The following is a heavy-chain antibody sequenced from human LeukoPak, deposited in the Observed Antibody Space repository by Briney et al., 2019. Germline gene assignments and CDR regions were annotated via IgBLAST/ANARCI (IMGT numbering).Heavy chain of an antibody. V-gene: IGHV4-59*01. CDR2: IYYSGST. Sequence: SETLSLTCTVSGGSISSYYWSWIRQPPGKGLEWIGYIYYSGSTNYNHSLKSRVSISVDTSKNQFSLKLSSVTAADTAVYYCARVAARRSSAPLFQHSRQGTLLTVPP. D-gene: IGHD6-6*01. J-gene: IGHJ1*01. CDR1: GGSISSYY. CDR3: ARVAARRSSAPLFQH.